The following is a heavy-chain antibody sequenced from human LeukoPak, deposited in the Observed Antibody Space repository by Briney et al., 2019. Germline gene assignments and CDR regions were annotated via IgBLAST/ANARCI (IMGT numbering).Heavy chain of an antibody. CDR3: ASAPRDLWRRSRYYFDY. CDR2: IYYSGST. CDR1: GGSISSSSYY. D-gene: IGHD3-3*01. J-gene: IGHJ4*02. Sequence: SETLSLTCTVSGGSISSSSYYWGWIRQPPGKGLEWIGSIYYSGSTYYNPSLKSRVTISVDTSKNQFSLKLSSVTAADTAVYYCASAPRDLWRRSRYYFDYWGQGTLVTVSS. V-gene: IGHV4-39*01.